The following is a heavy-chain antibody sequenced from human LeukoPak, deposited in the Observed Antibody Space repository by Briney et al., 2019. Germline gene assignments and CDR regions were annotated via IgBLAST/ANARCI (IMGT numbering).Heavy chain of an antibody. CDR2: LKGDESAK. CDR1: GFSFSSYW. CDR3: ARDRIAAAGTDYDY. V-gene: IGHV3-7*01. D-gene: IGHD6-13*01. Sequence: SGGSLRLSCAASGFSFSSYWMTWIRQVPGKGLEWVANLKGDESAKYYVDSVKGRFTISRDNAYNSLYLQMNSLRAEDTAVYYCARDRIAAAGTDYDYWGQGALVTVSS. J-gene: IGHJ4*02.